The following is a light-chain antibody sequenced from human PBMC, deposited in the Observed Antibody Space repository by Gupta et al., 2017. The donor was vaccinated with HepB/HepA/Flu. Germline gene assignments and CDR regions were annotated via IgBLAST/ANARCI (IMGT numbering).Light chain of an antibody. V-gene: IGLV1-44*01. CDR3: ATWDDSLSDVV. Sequence: QSVLTQPPSASGTPGQRVTISCSGSSSNIGSNTVTWYQQLPGTAPKLLIYSIDQRPSGVPDRFSGSKSGTSASLDISGLQSEDEADDYCATWDDSLSDVVFGGGTKLTVL. J-gene: IGLJ3*02. CDR1: SSNIGSNT. CDR2: SID.